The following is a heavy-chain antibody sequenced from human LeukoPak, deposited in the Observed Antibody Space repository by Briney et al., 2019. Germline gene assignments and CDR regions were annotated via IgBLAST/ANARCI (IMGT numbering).Heavy chain of an antibody. CDR3: ASRKLWNDY. J-gene: IGHJ4*02. Sequence: PSETLSLTCTISGGSVSVYYWSWIRQSPGKGLEWIGYIYHTGSTSYSPSLKSRVTISADTSQNQFSLKLSSVTAADTAVYYCASRKLWNDYWGQGTLDTVSS. D-gene: IGHD7-27*01. V-gene: IGHV4-59*02. CDR1: GGSVSVYY. CDR2: IYHTGST.